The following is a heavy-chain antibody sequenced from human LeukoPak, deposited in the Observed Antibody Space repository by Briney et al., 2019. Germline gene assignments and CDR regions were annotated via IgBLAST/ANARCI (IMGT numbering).Heavy chain of an antibody. D-gene: IGHD6-19*01. CDR1: GGSFSGYY. Sequence: SETLSLTCAVYGGSFSGYYWSWIRQPPGKGLECIGEIHHSGSTNYNPSLKSRVTISVDTSKNQFSLKLSSVTAADTAVYYCARLEGDSSGWYEWFDPWGQGTLVTVSS. V-gene: IGHV4-34*01. CDR3: ARLEGDSSGWYEWFDP. J-gene: IGHJ5*02. CDR2: IHHSGST.